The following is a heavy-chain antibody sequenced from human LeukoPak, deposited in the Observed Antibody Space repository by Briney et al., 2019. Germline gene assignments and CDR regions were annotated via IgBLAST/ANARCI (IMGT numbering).Heavy chain of an antibody. CDR2: IKHSGST. J-gene: IGHJ4*02. D-gene: IGHD1-26*01. CDR1: GGSFSGYY. V-gene: IGHV4-34*01. Sequence: SETLSLTCAVYGGSFSGYYWSWIRQPPGKGLEWIGEIKHSGSTNYNPSLKSRVTISVDTSKNQFSLKLSSVTAADTAAYYCASEGSYYCFDYWGQGTLVTVSS. CDR3: ASEGSYYCFDY.